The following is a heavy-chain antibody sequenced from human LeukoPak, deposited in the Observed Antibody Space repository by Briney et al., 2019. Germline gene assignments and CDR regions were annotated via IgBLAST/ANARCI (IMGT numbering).Heavy chain of an antibody. CDR1: GGTFSSYA. CDR3: ARVKGGNDAFDI. CDR2: IIPIFGTA. V-gene: IGHV1-69*13. J-gene: IGHJ3*02. Sequence: SVKVSCKASGGTFSSYAISWVRQAPGQGLEWMGGIIPIFGTANYAQKFQGRDTITADESTSTAYMELSSLRSEDTAVYYCARVKGGNDAFDIWGQGTMVTVSS. D-gene: IGHD4-23*01.